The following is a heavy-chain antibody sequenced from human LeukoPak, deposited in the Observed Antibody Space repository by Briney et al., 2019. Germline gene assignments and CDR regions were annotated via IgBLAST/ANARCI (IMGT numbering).Heavy chain of an antibody. Sequence: GGSLRLSCAASGFTSSSYAINWVAKAQGKGLEWGPFIRFDGTEKYYVDSVKGRFTISRDNSKNTLYLQMNSLRSEDTAVYYCANFNYDVLTGYSDYWGQGTLVTVSS. V-gene: IGHV3-30*02. D-gene: IGHD3-9*01. CDR3: ANFNYDVLTGYSDY. CDR1: GFTSSSYA. J-gene: IGHJ4*02. CDR2: IRFDGTEK.